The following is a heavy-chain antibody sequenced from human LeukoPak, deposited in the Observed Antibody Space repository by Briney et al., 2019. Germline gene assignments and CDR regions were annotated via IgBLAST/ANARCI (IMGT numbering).Heavy chain of an antibody. CDR2: IIPIFCTA. J-gene: IGHJ4*02. V-gene: IGHV1-69*05. D-gene: IGHD5-24*01. CDR3: ARDGYNFGMTY. CDR1: GGTFSSYA. Sequence: GFSVKVSCKASGGTFSSYAISWVRQAPGQGLEWMGRIIPIFCTANYAQKFQGRVTITTDESTSTAYMELSSLRSEDTAVYYCARDGYNFGMTYWGQGALVTVSS.